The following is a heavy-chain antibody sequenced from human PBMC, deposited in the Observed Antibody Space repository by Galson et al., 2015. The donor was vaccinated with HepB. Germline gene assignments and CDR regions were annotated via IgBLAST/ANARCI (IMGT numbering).Heavy chain of an antibody. D-gene: IGHD6-13*01. Sequence: SLRLSCAASGFTFSGYAMHWVRQASGKGPEWVGRIRSNASDYSTAYAASRKGRFTNTSDDSKNTAYLHLNSLNTEDTAVYYCRRLGDVSWYSSSWGQGTLVTVSS. CDR1: GFTFSGYA. V-gene: IGHV3-73*01. CDR3: RRLGDVSWYSSS. J-gene: IGHJ4*02. CDR2: IRSNASDYST.